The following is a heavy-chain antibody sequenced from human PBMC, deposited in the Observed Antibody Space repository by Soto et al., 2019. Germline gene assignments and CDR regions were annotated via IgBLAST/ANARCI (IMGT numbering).Heavy chain of an antibody. CDR3: AKPGIAVAGPPDY. J-gene: IGHJ4*02. D-gene: IGHD6-19*01. CDR1: GFSFISYA. Sequence: PVGSLRLSCAASGFSFISYAMSCFLQAPGKGLEWVSAISGSGGSTYYADSVKGRFTISRDNSKNTLYLQMNSLRAEDTAVYYRAKPGIAVAGPPDYWGQGTLVTVSS. CDR2: ISGSGGST. V-gene: IGHV3-23*01.